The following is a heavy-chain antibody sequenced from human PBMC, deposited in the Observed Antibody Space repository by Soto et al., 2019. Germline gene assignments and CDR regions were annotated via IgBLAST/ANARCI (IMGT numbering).Heavy chain of an antibody. CDR3: ARAYSQYGMDV. J-gene: IGHJ6*02. D-gene: IGHD2-21*01. V-gene: IGHV1-69*12. CDR1: GDTVSRFA. CDR2: IIPIFGTA. Sequence: QVQLVQSGTEMKKPGSSVKVSCKVSGDTVSRFAINWVRQAPGQGLEWMGGIIPIFGTANYAQKFHGRVTIHADASTGTAYMELSSLRSQDTAVYYWARAYSQYGMDVWGQGTTITVSS.